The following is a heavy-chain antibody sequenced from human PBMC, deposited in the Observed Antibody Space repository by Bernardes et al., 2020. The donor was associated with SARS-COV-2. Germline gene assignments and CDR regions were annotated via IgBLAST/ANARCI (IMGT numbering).Heavy chain of an antibody. CDR3: ARAPVVIQWPLYYYYGMDV. Sequence: SEALSLRCTVCGGSISSYYWSWIRQPPGKGLEWIGYIYYSGSTNYNPSLKSRVTISVDTSKNQFSLKLSSVTAADTAVYYCARAPVVIQWPLYYYYGMDVWGQGTTVTVSS. V-gene: IGHV4-59*01. CDR2: IYYSGST. CDR1: GGSISSYY. J-gene: IGHJ6*02. D-gene: IGHD2-15*01.